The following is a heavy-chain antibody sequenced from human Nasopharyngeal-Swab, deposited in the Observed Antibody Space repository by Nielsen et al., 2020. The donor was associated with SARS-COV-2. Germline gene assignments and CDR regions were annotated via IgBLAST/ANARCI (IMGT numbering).Heavy chain of an antibody. J-gene: IGHJ2*01. CDR3: ARGARGFLLWYFDL. CDR2: ISGSGGST. Sequence: GGSLRLSCAASGFTFSSYAMSWVRQAPGKGLEWVSAISGSGGSTYYADSVKGRFTISRDNAKNSLYLQMNSLRAEDTAVYYCARGARGFLLWYFDLWGRGTLVTVSS. D-gene: IGHD2-15*01. V-gene: IGHV3-23*01. CDR1: GFTFSSYA.